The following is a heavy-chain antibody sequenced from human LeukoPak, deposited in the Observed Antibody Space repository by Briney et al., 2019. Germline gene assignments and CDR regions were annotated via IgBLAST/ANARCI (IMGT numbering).Heavy chain of an antibody. V-gene: IGHV1-69*05. J-gene: IGHJ4*02. CDR2: IIPIFGTA. Sequence: ASVKVSCKASGGTFSSYAISWVRQAPGQGLEWMGGIIPIFGTANYAQKFQGRVTITTDESTSTAYMELSSLRSEDTAVYYCARNYCSSTSCYTLDYWGQGTLVTVSS. D-gene: IGHD2-2*02. CDR3: ARNYCSSTSCYTLDY. CDR1: GGTFSSYA.